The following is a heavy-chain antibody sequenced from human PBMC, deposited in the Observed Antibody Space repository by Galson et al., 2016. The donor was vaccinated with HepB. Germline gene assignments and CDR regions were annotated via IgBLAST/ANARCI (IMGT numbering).Heavy chain of an antibody. Sequence: SLRLSCAASGFTFSNYGMHWVRQAPAKGLEWVAADSMAGRRKFYADSVKGRFTISRDNSNSMLFLQMSSLRADDTAVYYCARRHEYCPPVGCSVDYWGQGTLVSVSS. J-gene: IGHJ4*02. V-gene: IGHV3-30*03. CDR3: ARRHEYCPPVGCSVDY. CDR2: DSMAGRRK. CDR1: GFTFSNYG. D-gene: IGHD2/OR15-2a*01.